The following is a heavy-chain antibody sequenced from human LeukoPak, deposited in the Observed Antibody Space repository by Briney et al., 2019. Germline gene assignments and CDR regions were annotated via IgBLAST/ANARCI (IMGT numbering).Heavy chain of an antibody. CDR3: ASGDYSGTKPDPIDV. CDR1: GYTFTAYH. CDR2: ITPNSDDT. J-gene: IGHJ3*01. D-gene: IGHD3-10*01. V-gene: IGHV1-2*02. Sequence: ASVKVSCKTSGYTFTAYHIHWVRQAPGQGLEWMGCITPNSDDTNYAQKFQGRVTMTRDTSINTAYMEVTSLISDDTAVYYCASGDYSGTKPDPIDVWGQGTMVTVSS.